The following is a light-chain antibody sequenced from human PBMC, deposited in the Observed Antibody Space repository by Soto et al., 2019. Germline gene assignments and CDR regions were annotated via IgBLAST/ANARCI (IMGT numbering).Light chain of an antibody. V-gene: IGKV1-5*03. CDR1: QSSSSF. Sequence: DIPMTQCPSTLFGSXGDRVTGSCRASQSSSSFMAGYQQIPAKASKLLXXKAASLGSGVQSRLSGSGSGKEFTLNISSLQPDDFATYYCYQYNSYFTWTFGQGTKVDIK. J-gene: IGKJ1*01. CDR3: YQYNSYFTWT. CDR2: KAA.